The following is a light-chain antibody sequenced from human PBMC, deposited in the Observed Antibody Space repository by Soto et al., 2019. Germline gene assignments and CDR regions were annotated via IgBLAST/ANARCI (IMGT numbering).Light chain of an antibody. CDR1: QSVLYSSNTKNY. Sequence: DLVMTQSPDSLAVSLGERATINCKSSQSVLYSSNTKNYLAWYQLKPGQPPKLLIYWASTREYGVPDLFSGSGSGRDFTRTLSSLQAADVAGYSCQQHYPTPLPFGGGTKGEIK. CDR3: QQHYPTPLP. V-gene: IGKV4-1*01. CDR2: WAS. J-gene: IGKJ4*01.